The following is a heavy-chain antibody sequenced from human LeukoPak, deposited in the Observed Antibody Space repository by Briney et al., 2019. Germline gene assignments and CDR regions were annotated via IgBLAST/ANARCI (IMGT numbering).Heavy chain of an antibody. CDR2: ISGDGGST. Sequence: GGSLRLSCAASGFIFNDFAMHWVRQAPGKGLEWVSLISGDGGSTYYADSVKGRFTISRDNRKKSLYLQMNSLRTEDTALYYCAKEPYYDILTGPFSHFDFWGQGTLVTVSS. V-gene: IGHV3-43*02. CDR1: GFIFNDFA. J-gene: IGHJ4*02. D-gene: IGHD3-9*01. CDR3: AKEPYYDILTGPFSHFDF.